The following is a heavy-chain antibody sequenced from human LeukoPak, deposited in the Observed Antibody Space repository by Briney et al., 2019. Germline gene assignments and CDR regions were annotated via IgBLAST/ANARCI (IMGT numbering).Heavy chain of an antibody. V-gene: IGHV4-34*01. CDR2: INHSGST. CDR1: GGSFSGFY. Sequence: SETLSLTCAVYGGSFSGFYWSWIRQPPGKGLEWIGEINHSGSTNYNPSLKSRVTISVDTSKNRFPLKLSSVTAADTAVYYCASRRGYSYGLPFDYWGQGTLVTVST. CDR3: ASRRGYSYGLPFDY. D-gene: IGHD5-18*01. J-gene: IGHJ4*02.